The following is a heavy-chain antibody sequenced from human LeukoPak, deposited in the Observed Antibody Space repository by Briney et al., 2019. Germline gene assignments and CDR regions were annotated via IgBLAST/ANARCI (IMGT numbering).Heavy chain of an antibody. CDR1: GITLSNYG. D-gene: IGHD3/OR15-3a*01. V-gene: IGHV3-23*01. Sequence: GGSLRLSCAVSGITLSNYGMSWVRQAPGKGLEWVAGISGSGGGTHYADSVRGGFTISRDNPKNTLYLQMNSLRAEDTAFYFCAKRGVVIRVFLVGFHKEAFYFESWGQGALVTVSS. CDR2: ISGSGGGT. J-gene: IGHJ4*02. CDR3: AKRGVVIRVFLVGFHKEAFYFES.